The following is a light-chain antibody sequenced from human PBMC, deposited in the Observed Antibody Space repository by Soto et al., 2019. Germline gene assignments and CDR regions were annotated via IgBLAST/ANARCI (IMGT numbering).Light chain of an antibody. J-gene: IGLJ1*01. CDR2: EVS. CDR1: SSDVGGYNY. V-gene: IGLV2-14*01. CDR3: SSYTSSSTSV. Sequence: QSVLTQPASVSGSPGQSITISCTGTSSDVGGYNYVSWYQQHPGKAPKLMIYEVSNRPSGVSNRFSGSESGNTASLTISGLQAEDEADYYCSSYTSSSTSVFGPGTKLTVL.